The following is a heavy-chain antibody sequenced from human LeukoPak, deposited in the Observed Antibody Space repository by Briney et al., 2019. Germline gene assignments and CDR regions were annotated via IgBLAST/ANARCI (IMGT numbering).Heavy chain of an antibody. V-gene: IGHV3-30*04. J-gene: IGHJ4*02. D-gene: IGHD3-22*01. CDR3: ARAKGPWGYYYYFDY. CDR2: ISYDGSNK. Sequence: GGSLRLSCAASGFTFSSYAMHWVRQAPGKGLEWVAAISYDGSNKYYADSVKGRFTISRDNSKNTLYLQMNSLRAEDTAVYYCARAKGPWGYYYYFDYWGQGTPVTVSS. CDR1: GFTFSSYA.